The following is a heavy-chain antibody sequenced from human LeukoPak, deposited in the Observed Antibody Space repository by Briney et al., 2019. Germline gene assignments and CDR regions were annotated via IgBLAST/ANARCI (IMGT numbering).Heavy chain of an antibody. J-gene: IGHJ4*02. CDR2: ISDDGSNK. V-gene: IGHV3-30*12. Sequence: GGSLRLSCATSGFTFTSYGIHWVRQAPGKGLEWVAVISDDGSNKNYADSVKGRFTVSRDNSKNTLYLQMSSLRAEDTAVYYCAKDERNWNYNLASQTYDWGQGTLVTVSS. CDR3: AKDERNWNYNLASQTYD. D-gene: IGHD1-7*01. CDR1: GFTFTSYG.